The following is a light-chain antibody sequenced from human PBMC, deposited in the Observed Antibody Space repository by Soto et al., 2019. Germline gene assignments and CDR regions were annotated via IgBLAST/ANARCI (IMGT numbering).Light chain of an antibody. Sequence: DIQMTQSPSSVSASVGDRVTITCRASQGISSWLAWYQQNPGKDPKLLIYAASILQSGVPSRFSGSGSGTDFTLTISSLQPEDFAAYYCQQYYSCPRTFGQGTQLEIK. V-gene: IGKV1-12*01. CDR3: QQYYSCPRT. CDR2: AAS. CDR1: QGISSW. J-gene: IGKJ5*01.